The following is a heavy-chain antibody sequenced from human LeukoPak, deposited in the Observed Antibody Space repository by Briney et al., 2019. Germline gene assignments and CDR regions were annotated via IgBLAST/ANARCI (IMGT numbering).Heavy chain of an antibody. CDR2: INPSGGST. CDR1: GYTFTSYY. V-gene: IGHV1-46*01. CDR3: ARTDSSGYSFDY. D-gene: IGHD3-22*01. J-gene: IGHJ4*02. Sequence: ASVKVSCKASGYTFTSYYMHWVRQAPGQGLEWMGIINPSGGSTSYAQKFQGRVTMTRDTSTSTVYMELSGLRSEDTAVYYCARTDSSGYSFDYWGQGTLVTVSS.